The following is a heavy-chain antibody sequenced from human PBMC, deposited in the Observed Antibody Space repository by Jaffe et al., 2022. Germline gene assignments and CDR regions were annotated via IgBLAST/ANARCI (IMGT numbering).Heavy chain of an antibody. Sequence: EVQLVQSGAEVKKPGESLKISCKGSGYSFTSYWIGWVRQMPGKGLEWMGIIYPGDSDTRYSPSFQGQVTISADKSISTAYLQWSSLKASDTAMYYCVRPAETNNYYYDSSEFQGPGAFDIWGQGTMVTVSS. J-gene: IGHJ3*02. CDR2: IYPGDSDT. V-gene: IGHV5-51*03. CDR1: GYSFTSYW. CDR3: VRPAETNNYYYDSSEFQGPGAFDI. D-gene: IGHD3-22*01.